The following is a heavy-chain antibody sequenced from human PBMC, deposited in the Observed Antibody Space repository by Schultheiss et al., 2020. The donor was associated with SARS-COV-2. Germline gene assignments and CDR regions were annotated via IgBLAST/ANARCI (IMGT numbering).Heavy chain of an antibody. CDR1: GFTFSSYG. V-gene: IGHV3-NL1*01. J-gene: IGHJ4*02. D-gene: IGHD3-10*01. Sequence: GGSLRLSCAASGFTFSSYGMHWVRQAPGKGLEWVSAISGSGGSTYYANSVKGRFTISRDNSKNTLYLQMNSLRAEDTAVYYCARDRDAFDYWGQGTLVTVSS. CDR3: ARDRDAFDY. CDR2: ISGSGGST.